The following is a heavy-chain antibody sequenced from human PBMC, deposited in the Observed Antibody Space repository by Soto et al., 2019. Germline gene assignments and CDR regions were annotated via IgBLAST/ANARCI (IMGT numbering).Heavy chain of an antibody. D-gene: IGHD2-21*02. CDR3: ASSRVVTTYFDY. V-gene: IGHV4-30-2*06. CDR1: GGSISRAGYS. Sequence: QLQLQESGSRLVKPSQTLSLTCAVSGGSISRAGYSWSWIRQSPGKGLEWIGYIYNSGSTFYNPSLKIRLTISVDRSKNQLSLQLNSVTAADTAVYYCASSRVVTTYFDYWGQGTLVTVSS. J-gene: IGHJ4*02. CDR2: IYNSGST.